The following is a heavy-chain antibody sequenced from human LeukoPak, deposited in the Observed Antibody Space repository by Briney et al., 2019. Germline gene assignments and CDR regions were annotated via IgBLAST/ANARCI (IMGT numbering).Heavy chain of an antibody. V-gene: IGHV4-39*07. J-gene: IGHJ3*02. CDR1: GGSITNYY. Sequence: SETLSLTCTVSGGSITNYYWGWIRQPPGKGLEWIGSIYYSGSTYYNPSLKSRVTISVDTSKNQFSLKLSSVTAADTAVYYCARGSYPDAFDIWGQGTMVTVSS. CDR2: IYYSGST. CDR3: ARGSYPDAFDI.